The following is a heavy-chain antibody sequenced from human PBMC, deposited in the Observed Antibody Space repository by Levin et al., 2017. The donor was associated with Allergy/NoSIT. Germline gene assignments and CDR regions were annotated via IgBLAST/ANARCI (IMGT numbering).Heavy chain of an antibody. D-gene: IGHD6-19*01. CDR3: ARVPAGGDSSGWYSDY. V-gene: IGHV3-21*01. Sequence: LSLTCAASGFTFSSYSMNWVRQAPGKGLEWVSSISSSSSYIYYADSVKGRFTISRDNAKNSLYLQMNSLRAEDTAVYYCARVPAGGDSSGWYSDYWGQGTLVTVSS. CDR2: ISSSSSYI. J-gene: IGHJ4*02. CDR1: GFTFSSYS.